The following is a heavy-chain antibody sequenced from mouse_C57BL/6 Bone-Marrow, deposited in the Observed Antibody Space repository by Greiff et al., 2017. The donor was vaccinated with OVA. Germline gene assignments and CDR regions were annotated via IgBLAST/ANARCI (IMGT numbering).Heavy chain of an antibody. J-gene: IGHJ2*01. D-gene: IGHD1-1*01. CDR1: GYTFTGYW. V-gene: IGHV1-9*01. Sequence: QVQLQQSGAELMKPGASVKLSCKATGYTFTGYWIEWVKQRPGHGLEWIGEILPGSGRPYYNEKVKGKATFTADTSSNTAYMQLSSLTTEDSAIYYCARRNYYGSVLFDYWGQGTTLTVSS. CDR2: ILPGSGRP. CDR3: ARRNYYGSVLFDY.